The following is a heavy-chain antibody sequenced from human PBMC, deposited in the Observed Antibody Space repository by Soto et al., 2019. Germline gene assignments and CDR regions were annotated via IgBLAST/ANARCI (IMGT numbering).Heavy chain of an antibody. D-gene: IGHD4-17*01. CDR3: AKLASDSGDDGGFDY. V-gene: IGHV3-23*01. J-gene: IGHJ4*02. Sequence: PGGSLRLSCAASGFTFSSHALSWVRQAPGQGLELVSSIRVSGSSTYYADSVKGRFTISRDNSSNTLYMQMNSMSTEDTALYFCAKLASDSGDDGGFDYWGQGTPVTVSS. CDR2: IRVSGSST. CDR1: GFTFSSHA.